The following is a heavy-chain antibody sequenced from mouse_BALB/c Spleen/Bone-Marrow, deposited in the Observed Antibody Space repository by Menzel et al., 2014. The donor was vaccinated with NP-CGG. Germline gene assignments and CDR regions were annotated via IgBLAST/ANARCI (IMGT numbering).Heavy chain of an antibody. CDR1: GFDFSRYW. J-gene: IGHJ2*01. CDR3: ARLGYYGHFAY. D-gene: IGHD1-2*01. V-gene: IGHV4-2*02. CDR2: INPGSSTI. Sequence: EVKLMESGGGLVQPGGSLILSCAASGFDFSRYWMSWARQAPGKGQEWIGEINPGSSTINYTPSLKDKFIISRDNAKKTLYLQINKVRSEDTALYYCARLGYYGHFAYGGQGTTLTVSS.